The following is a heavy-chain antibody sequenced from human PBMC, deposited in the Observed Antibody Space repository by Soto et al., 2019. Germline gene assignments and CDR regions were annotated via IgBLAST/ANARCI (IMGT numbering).Heavy chain of an antibody. V-gene: IGHV5-51*01. CDR2: IYPGDSDT. CDR3: AIGITMVRGVINAFDS. CDR1: GYSFTSYW. Sequence: GESLKISCNGSGYSFTSYWICWVRQMPGKGLEWMGIIYPGDSDTRYSPSFQGQVTISADKSISTAYLQWSSLKASDTAMYYCAIGITMVRGVINAFDSWGQGTMVIVSS. D-gene: IGHD3-10*01. J-gene: IGHJ3*02.